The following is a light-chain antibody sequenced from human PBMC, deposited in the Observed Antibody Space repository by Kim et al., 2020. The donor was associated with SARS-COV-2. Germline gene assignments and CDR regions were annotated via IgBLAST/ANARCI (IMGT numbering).Light chain of an antibody. J-gene: IGLJ3*02. Sequence: ALGQTGRITCQGDSLRSYYASWYQQKPGQAPVLVSYGKNNRPSGIPDRFSGSSSGNTASLTITGAQAEDEADYYCNSRDSSGNHWVFGGGTQLTVL. CDR1: SLRSYY. CDR2: GKN. V-gene: IGLV3-19*01. CDR3: NSRDSSGNHWV.